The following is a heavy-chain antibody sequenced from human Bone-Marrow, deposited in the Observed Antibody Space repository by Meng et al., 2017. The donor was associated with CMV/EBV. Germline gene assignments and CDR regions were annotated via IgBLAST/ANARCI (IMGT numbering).Heavy chain of an antibody. Sequence: SVKVSCKASGYTFSNYGIIWVRQAPGQGLEWMGGIIPIFGTANYAQKFQGRVTITTDESTSTAYMELSSLRSEDTAVYYCAREGSSTGFDYWGQGTLVTVSS. D-gene: IGHD1-1*01. CDR1: GYTFSNYG. CDR2: IIPIFGTA. CDR3: AREGSSTGFDY. J-gene: IGHJ4*02. V-gene: IGHV1-69*05.